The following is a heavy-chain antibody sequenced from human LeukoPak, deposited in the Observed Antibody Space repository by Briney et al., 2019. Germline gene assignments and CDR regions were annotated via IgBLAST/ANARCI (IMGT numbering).Heavy chain of an antibody. D-gene: IGHD3-22*01. V-gene: IGHV1-2*02. Sequence: GASVKVSCKASGYTFTSYYMHWARQAPGQGIEWMGWINPNSGGTDYAQKSQGRVTMTRDTSISTAYMELSRLRSDDTAVYYCARMTHYYDSSGYTLDYWGQGTLVTVSS. CDR1: GYTFTSYY. CDR3: ARMTHYYDSSGYTLDY. CDR2: INPNSGGT. J-gene: IGHJ4*02.